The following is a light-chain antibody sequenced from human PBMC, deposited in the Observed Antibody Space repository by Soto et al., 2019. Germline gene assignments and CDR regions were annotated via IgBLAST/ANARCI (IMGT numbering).Light chain of an antibody. CDR3: QHYGSSPWT. V-gene: IGKV3-20*01. CDR1: QSVSSTY. Sequence: EVVLTQSPGTLSLSPGERVTLSCRASQSVSSTYLAWYQQKPGQAPRLLIYGVSSRATGIPDRFSGSGSGTDFTLTISRLEPEDFSVYFCQHYGSSPWTFGQGTKVEIK. CDR2: GVS. J-gene: IGKJ1*01.